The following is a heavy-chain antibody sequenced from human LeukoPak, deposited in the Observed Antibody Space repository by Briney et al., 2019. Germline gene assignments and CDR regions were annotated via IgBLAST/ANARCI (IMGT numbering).Heavy chain of an antibody. V-gene: IGHV3-23*01. Sequence: PGGFLRLSCAASGFAFSSYAMNWVRQAPGKGLEWVSGISVSGVTTHYADSVKGRFTISRDNSKNTLYLQMNSLRADDTAVYYCAKGWTKYCTGGSCYSPLYYFDYWGQGTLVTVSS. D-gene: IGHD2-15*01. J-gene: IGHJ4*02. CDR1: GFAFSSYA. CDR3: AKGWTKYCTGGSCYSPLYYFDY. CDR2: ISVSGVTT.